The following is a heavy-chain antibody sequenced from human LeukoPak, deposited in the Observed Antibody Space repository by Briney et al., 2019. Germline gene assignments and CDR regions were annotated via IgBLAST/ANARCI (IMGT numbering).Heavy chain of an antibody. V-gene: IGHV3-7*01. J-gene: IGHJ4*02. CDR1: GFTFSSYW. D-gene: IGHD3-22*01. Sequence: GGSLRLSCAASGFTFSSYWMSWIRQPPGKGLEWVAKIKQDGSEKYYVDSVKGRFTISRDNAKNSLYLQMNSLRAEDTAVYYCARDPTGITMIVVVPWGQGTLVTVSS. CDR2: IKQDGSEK. CDR3: ARDPTGITMIVVVP.